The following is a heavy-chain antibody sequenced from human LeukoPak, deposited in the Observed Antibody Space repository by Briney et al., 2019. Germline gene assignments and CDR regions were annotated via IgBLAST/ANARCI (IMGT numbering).Heavy chain of an antibody. V-gene: IGHV3-30*02. D-gene: IGHD3-16*01. Sequence: GGSLRLSCAASGFTFSSYGMHWVRRAPGKGLEWVAFIRYDGSNKYYADSVKGRFTISRDNSKNTLYLQMNSLRAEDTAVYYCAKGYDYVWGSCVYWGQGTLVTVSS. CDR3: AKGYDYVWGSCVY. J-gene: IGHJ4*02. CDR2: IRYDGSNK. CDR1: GFTFSSYG.